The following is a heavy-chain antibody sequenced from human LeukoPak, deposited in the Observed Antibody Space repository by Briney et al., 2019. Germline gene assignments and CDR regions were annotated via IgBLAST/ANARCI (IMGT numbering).Heavy chain of an antibody. J-gene: IGHJ4*02. V-gene: IGHV4-31*03. CDR1: GGSISSGGYY. CDR3: ARRSPCSGGSCYSVWYSYGLGYFDY. Sequence: SETLSLTCTVSGGSISSGGYYWSWIPQHPGKDLEWIGYVYYGGSTYYKRSLKSRVTVTVDTSKNRFSLKLSSVTAADTAVYYCARRSPCSGGSCYSVWYSYGLGYFDYWGRGTLVTVSS. CDR2: VYYGGST. D-gene: IGHD2-15*01.